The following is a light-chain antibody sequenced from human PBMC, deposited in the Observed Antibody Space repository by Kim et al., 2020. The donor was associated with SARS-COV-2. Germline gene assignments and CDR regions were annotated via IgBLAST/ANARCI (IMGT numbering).Light chain of an antibody. CDR2: DVS. CDR3: SSYIRSSTTYV. V-gene: IGLV2-14*03. CDR1: SSDVGGYNY. Sequence: QSITISCTGTSSDVGGYNYVSWYQQHPGKAPKLMISDVSNRPSGVSNRFSGSKSGNTASLTISGLLAEDEADYYCSSYIRSSTTYVFGTGTQLTVL. J-gene: IGLJ1*01.